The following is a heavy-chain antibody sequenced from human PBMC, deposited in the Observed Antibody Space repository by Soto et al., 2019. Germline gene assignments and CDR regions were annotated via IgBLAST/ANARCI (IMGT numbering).Heavy chain of an antibody. D-gene: IGHD3-22*01. CDR2: ISGSGGST. CDR1: GFTFSSYA. J-gene: IGHJ4*02. Sequence: AGSLRLSCAASGFTFSSYAMSWVRQAPGKGLEWVSAISGSGGSTYYADSVKGRFTISRDNSKNTLYLQMNSLRAEDTAVYYCAKLARTYYYDSSGYSTQENWGQGTLVTVSS. CDR3: AKLARTYYYDSSGYSTQEN. V-gene: IGHV3-23*01.